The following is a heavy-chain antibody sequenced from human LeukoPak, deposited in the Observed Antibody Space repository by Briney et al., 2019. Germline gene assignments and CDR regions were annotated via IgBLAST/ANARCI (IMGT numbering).Heavy chain of an antibody. CDR1: GFTFSSYS. Sequence: GGSLRLSCAASGFTFSSYSMNWVRQAPGKGLEWVSSISSSSTYIYYADSVKGRFTITRDTAKNSLYLQTNSLRAEDTVVYSCARHELLDYWGQGTLVTVSS. CDR2: ISSSSTYI. J-gene: IGHJ4*02. CDR3: ARHELLDY. D-gene: IGHD1-7*01. V-gene: IGHV3-21*01.